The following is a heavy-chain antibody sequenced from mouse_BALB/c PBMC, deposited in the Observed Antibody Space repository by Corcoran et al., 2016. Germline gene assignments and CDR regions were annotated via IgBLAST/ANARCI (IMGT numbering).Heavy chain of an antibody. D-gene: IGHD4-1*01. CDR2: IIPNNGVI. CDR1: GYTFTDYN. Sequence: EVLLQQSGPELVKPGASVKIPCKASGYTFTDYNMDWVKQSHGKSLEWIGDIIPNNGVIIYNQKFKGKATLTVDKSSSTAYMELRSLTSEDTAVYYCARGLTGTLDYWGQGTTLTVSS. CDR3: ARGLTGTLDY. J-gene: IGHJ2*01. V-gene: IGHV1-18*01.